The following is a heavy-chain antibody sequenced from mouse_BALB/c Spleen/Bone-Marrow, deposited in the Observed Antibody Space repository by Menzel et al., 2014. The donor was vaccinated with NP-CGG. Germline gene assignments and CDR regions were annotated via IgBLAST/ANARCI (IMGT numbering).Heavy chain of an antibody. J-gene: IGHJ2*01. V-gene: IGHV1-7*01. CDR3: ARYGNYGDHFDY. D-gene: IGHD2-1*01. Sequence: VQLVESGAELAKPGASVKMSCKASGYTFTSYWMHWVKQRPGQGLEWIGYINPSTGYTEYNQKFKDKATLTADKSSSTAYMQLSSLTSEDSAVYYCARYGNYGDHFDYWGQGTTLTVSS. CDR1: GYTFTSYW. CDR2: INPSTGYT.